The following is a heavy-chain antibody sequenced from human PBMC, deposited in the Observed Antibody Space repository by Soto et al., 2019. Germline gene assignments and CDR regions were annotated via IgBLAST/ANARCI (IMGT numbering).Heavy chain of an antibody. V-gene: IGHV3-21*01. CDR1: GFTFSSYS. J-gene: IGHJ4*02. Sequence: GGSLRLSCAASGFTFSSYSMNWVRQAPGKGLEWVSSISSSSYIYYADSVKGRFTISRDNAKNSLYLQMNSLRAEDTAVYYCARGGVAATGPFDYWGQGTLVTVSS. CDR2: ISSSSYI. CDR3: ARGGVAATGPFDY. D-gene: IGHD6-13*01.